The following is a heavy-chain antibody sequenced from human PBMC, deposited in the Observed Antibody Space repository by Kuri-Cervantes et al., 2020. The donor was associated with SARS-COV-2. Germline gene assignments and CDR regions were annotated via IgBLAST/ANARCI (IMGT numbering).Heavy chain of an antibody. CDR3: SRASSIVVVPADPSDY. Sequence: ASLQVSCNTSGYTFTGYYMHWLRQAPGQGPEWVGWINPNSGGTNYEQKFQGRVTMTRDTSISTAYMGLSRLRSDDTAVYYCSRASSIVVVPADPSDYWGQGTLVTVSS. CDR2: INPNSGGT. D-gene: IGHD2-2*01. CDR1: GYTFTGYY. V-gene: IGHV1-2*02. J-gene: IGHJ4*02.